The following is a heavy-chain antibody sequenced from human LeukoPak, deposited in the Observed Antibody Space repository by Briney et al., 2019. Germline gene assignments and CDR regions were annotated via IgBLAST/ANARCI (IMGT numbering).Heavy chain of an antibody. CDR1: GGSISSSSYY. V-gene: IGHV4-39*01. D-gene: IGHD1-26*01. CDR3: ARRPRAKVGATISGREIDY. J-gene: IGHJ4*02. CDR2: IYYSGST. Sequence: PSETLSLTCTVSGGSISSSSYYWGWIRQPPGKGLEWIGSIYYSGSTYYNPSLKSRVTISVDTSKNQFSLKLSSVTAADTAVYSCARRPRAKVGATISGREIDYWGQGTLVTVSS.